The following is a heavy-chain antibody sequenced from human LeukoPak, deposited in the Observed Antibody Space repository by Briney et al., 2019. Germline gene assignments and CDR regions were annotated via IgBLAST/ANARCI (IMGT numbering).Heavy chain of an antibody. J-gene: IGHJ4*02. V-gene: IGHV4-34*01. D-gene: IGHD6-13*01. CDR3: ARGGSWPVKHDH. Sequence: PSETLSLTCAVSGGSLSGFYWSWIRQPPGKGLEWIAEINYSGSTHYSPSLKSRVTISADTSKNQFSLIVNSVTAADTAVYYCARGGSWPVKHDHWGQGILVTVSS. CDR1: GGSLSGFY. CDR2: INYSGST.